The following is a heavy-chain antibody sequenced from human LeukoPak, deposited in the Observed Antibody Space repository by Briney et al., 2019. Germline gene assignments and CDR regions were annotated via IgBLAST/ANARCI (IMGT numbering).Heavy chain of an antibody. D-gene: IGHD5-24*01. CDR1: GGSISSSSYY. CDR3: ARAGTHMVEMATIYY. Sequence: SETLSLTCTVSGGSISSSSYYWGWIRQPPGKGLEWIGSIYYSGSTYYNPSLKSRVTISVDTSKNQFSLKLSSVTAADTAVYYCARAGTHMVEMATIYYWGQGTLVTVSS. V-gene: IGHV4-39*07. CDR2: IYYSGST. J-gene: IGHJ4*02.